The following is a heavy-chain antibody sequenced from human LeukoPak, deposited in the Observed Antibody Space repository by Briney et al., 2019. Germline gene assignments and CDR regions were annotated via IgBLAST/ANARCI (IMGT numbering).Heavy chain of an antibody. V-gene: IGHV4-39*01. J-gene: IGHJ5*02. CDR3: ALTRTATTEFDP. CDR2: IYYSGST. D-gene: IGHD4-11*01. CDR1: GGSISSSSYY. Sequence: SETLSLTRTVSGGSISSSSYYWGWIRQPPGKGLEWIGSIYYSGSTYYNPSLKSRVTISVDTPKNQFSLKLSSVTAADTAVYYCALTRTATTEFDPWGQGTLVTVSS.